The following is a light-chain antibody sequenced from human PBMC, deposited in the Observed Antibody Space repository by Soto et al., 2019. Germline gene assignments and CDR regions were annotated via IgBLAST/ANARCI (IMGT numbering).Light chain of an antibody. V-gene: IGKV1-39*01. J-gene: IGKJ2*01. CDR3: QQSFRATRT. CDR1: QNIARY. CDR2: SAS. Sequence: DIQMTQSPSSLSASVGDRVTVTCRASQNIARYLSWYQQKPGKAPNLLIYSASSLQTGVPSRFRGHESGTDFTLTISGLQPEDFATYYCQQSFRATRTFGQGNKLEIQ.